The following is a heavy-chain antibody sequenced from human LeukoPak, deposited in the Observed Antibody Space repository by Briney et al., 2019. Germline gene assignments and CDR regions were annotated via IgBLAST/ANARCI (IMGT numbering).Heavy chain of an antibody. CDR3: ARDGGGSSGYYWGLGY. V-gene: IGHV3-74*01. CDR2: ITNDGTST. Sequence: GGTLRLSCAASGFTFSSYGMSWVRQAPGKGLMWVSRITNDGTSTTYADSVKGRFTISRDNAKDTLYLQMNSLRAEDTAVYYCARDGGGSSGYYWGLGYWGQGTLVTVSS. CDR1: GFTFSSYG. J-gene: IGHJ4*02. D-gene: IGHD3-22*01.